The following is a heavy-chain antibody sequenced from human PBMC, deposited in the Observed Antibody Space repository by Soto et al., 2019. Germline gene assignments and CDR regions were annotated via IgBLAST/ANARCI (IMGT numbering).Heavy chain of an antibody. Sequence: SETLSLTCTVSGDSVSSHYWSWIRQPAGKGLEWLGRLYNDERTNYNPSLKSRVTMSMDTSKNQFSLKLTSVTAADSAVYLCAREPLAHSYFDFWGQGILVTVYS. CDR1: GDSVSSHY. V-gene: IGHV4-4*07. CDR3: AREPLAHSYFDF. CDR2: LYNDERT. J-gene: IGHJ4*02.